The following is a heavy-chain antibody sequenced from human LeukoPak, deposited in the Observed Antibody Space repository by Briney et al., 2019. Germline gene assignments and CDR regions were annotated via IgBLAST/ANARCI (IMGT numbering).Heavy chain of an antibody. J-gene: IGHJ4*02. CDR1: GLTFGDYG. Sequence: QPGRSLRLSCTASGLTFGDYGMSWVRQAPGKGLDGVGFIRSKAYSGTTEYAASVKGRFSISRDDSKNIAFLQMNSLKTEDTAVYYCSSGSSTSWYFDYWGQGTLVTVSS. CDR2: IRSKAYSGTT. D-gene: IGHD2-2*01. CDR3: SSGSSTSWYFDY. V-gene: IGHV3-49*04.